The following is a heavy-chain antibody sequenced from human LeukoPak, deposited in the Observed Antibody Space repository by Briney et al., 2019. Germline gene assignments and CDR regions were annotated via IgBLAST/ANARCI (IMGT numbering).Heavy chain of an antibody. J-gene: IGHJ5*02. Sequence: GGSLRLSCAASGFTFSSYGMHWVRQAPGKGLEWVAVIWYDGSNKYYADSVKGRFTISRDNSKNTLYLQMNSLRAEDTAVYYCARDQDTFWFDPWGQGTLVTVSS. D-gene: IGHD5-18*01. V-gene: IGHV3-33*01. CDR3: ARDQDTFWFDP. CDR2: IWYDGSNK. CDR1: GFTFSSYG.